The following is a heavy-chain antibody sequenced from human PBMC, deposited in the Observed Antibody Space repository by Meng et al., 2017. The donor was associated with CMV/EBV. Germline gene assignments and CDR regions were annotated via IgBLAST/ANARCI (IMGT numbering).Heavy chain of an antibody. CDR3: ASPITIGYYYYGMDV. CDR1: GGTFSSYA. V-gene: IGHV1-69*05. Sequence: SVQVSCQASGGTFSSYAFSWVRQAPGQGLEWMGGIIPIFGTAHYAQKFQGRVTITTDESTSTAYMELSSLRSEDTAVYYCASPITIGYYYYGMDVWGQGTTVTVSS. CDR2: IIPIFGTA. D-gene: IGHD3-3*01. J-gene: IGHJ6*02.